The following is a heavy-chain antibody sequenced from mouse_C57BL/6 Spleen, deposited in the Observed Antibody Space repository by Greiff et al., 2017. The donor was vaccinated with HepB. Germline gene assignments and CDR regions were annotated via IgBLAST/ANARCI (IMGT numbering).Heavy chain of an antibody. CDR3: ARPRESRGAMDY. Sequence: EVMLVESGGGLVKPGGSLKLSCAASGFTFSDYGMHWVRQAPEKGLEWVAYISSGSSTIYYADTVKGRFTISRDNAKNTLFLQMTSLRSEDTAMYYCARPRESRGAMDYWGQGTSVTVSS. CDR1: GFTFSDYG. J-gene: IGHJ4*01. D-gene: IGHD1-3*01. V-gene: IGHV5-17*01. CDR2: ISSGSSTI.